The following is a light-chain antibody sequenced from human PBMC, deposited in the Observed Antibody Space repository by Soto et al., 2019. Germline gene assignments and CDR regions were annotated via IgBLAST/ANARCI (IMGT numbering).Light chain of an antibody. V-gene: IGKV3-15*01. Sequence: EIVMTQSPATLSVSPGERASLSCRASQSVGSNLAWYQQTAGQAPRLLIYGASTRATGIPARFSGSGSGTEFTLTISSLLSEAFAVDSCQQYTNWPYTFGQGTKLEIK. CDR2: GAS. CDR3: QQYTNWPYT. J-gene: IGKJ2*01. CDR1: QSVGSN.